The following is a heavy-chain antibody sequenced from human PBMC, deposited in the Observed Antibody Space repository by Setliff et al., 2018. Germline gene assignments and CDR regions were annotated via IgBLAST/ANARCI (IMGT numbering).Heavy chain of an antibody. J-gene: IGHJ6*03. V-gene: IGHV4-34*01. CDR3: ARDLNVDDCGGDCHLPFYYYYLDV. CDR1: GGSFSNYY. Sequence: SETLSLTCTVYGGSFSNYYWSWIRQPPGKGLEWIGEINHSGSTNYNSSLTSRLTISVDASTNQFSLKLYSVTAADTAVYYCARDLNVDDCGGDCHLPFYYYYLDVWGKGTTVT. D-gene: IGHD2-21*02. CDR2: INHSGST.